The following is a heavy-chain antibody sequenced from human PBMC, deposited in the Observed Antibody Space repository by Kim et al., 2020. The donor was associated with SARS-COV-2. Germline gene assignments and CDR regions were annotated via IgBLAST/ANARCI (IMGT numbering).Heavy chain of an antibody. CDR2: GENT. V-gene: IGHV3-53*01. Sequence: GENTHYADSVKGRFTISRDISKNTLYLQMNSLGDEDTAVYYCASDVKDWGQRTQVTVSS. J-gene: IGHJ4*02. CDR3: ASDVKD.